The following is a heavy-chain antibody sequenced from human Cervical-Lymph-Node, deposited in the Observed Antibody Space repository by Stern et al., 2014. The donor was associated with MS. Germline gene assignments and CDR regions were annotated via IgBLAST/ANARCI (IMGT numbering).Heavy chain of an antibody. CDR3: ARGYRFFDD. V-gene: IGHV4-61*02. J-gene: IGHJ4*02. CDR2: MFSSGNT. CDR1: GGSISSGSYY. D-gene: IGHD3-16*02. Sequence: VQLVESGPGLVKPSQTLSLTCTVSGGSISSGSYYWSWIRQPAGKRLEWIGRMFSSGNTFYNPSLKSPVNISVETSKNPLPLGLSSVTAADTAVYYCARGYRFFDDWGQGTLVTVSS.